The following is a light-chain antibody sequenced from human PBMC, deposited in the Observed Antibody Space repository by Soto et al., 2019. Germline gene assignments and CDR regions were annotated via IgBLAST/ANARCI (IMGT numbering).Light chain of an antibody. CDR2: GAS. Sequence: EIVWTQSPGTLSLSPGERATLSCRGSQSVSSNYLAWFQQKCGQAPRLLIYGASRRDTGIPDRFSCIVSGTDFNLTLHKLETEDCAVYEGQQSASSAITVGPGTRVEIK. J-gene: IGKJ5*01. CDR1: QSVSSNY. CDR3: QQSASSAIT. V-gene: IGKV3-20*01.